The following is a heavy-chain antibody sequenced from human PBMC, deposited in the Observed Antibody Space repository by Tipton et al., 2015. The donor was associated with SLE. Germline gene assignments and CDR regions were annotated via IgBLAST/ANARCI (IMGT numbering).Heavy chain of an antibody. V-gene: IGHV4-39*01. D-gene: IGHD2-8*01. J-gene: IGHJ5*02. CDR3: ARHDTNYGRNWFDP. CDR2: ITNNGNT. CDR1: GGSISGTYYY. Sequence: TLSLTCSVSGGSISGTYYYWDWFRQPPGKGPEWIGRITNNGNTYYIPSLQSRVTMSVDTSKNHFSLKLSSVTAADTAVYYCARHDTNYGRNWFDPWGQGTLVTVSS.